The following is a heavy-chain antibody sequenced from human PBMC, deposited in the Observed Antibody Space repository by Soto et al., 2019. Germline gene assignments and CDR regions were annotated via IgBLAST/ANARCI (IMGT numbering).Heavy chain of an antibody. D-gene: IGHD4-17*01. CDR3: AKDGHYGHPPAH. Sequence: QVQLVESGGGVVQPGKSLRLSCETSGFTMRSYGLYWVRQAPGKGLEWVATLSYDGIDKNYADSVKGRFTVSRDESKKTLYLQMDSLSAEDTATYYCAKDGHYGHPPAHWGEGTLVTVSS. J-gene: IGHJ4*02. CDR1: GFTMRSYG. V-gene: IGHV3-30*18. CDR2: LSYDGIDK.